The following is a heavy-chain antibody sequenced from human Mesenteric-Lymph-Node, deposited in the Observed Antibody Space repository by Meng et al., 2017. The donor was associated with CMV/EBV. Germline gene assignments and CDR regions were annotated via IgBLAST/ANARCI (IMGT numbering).Heavy chain of an antibody. Sequence: QVQRMQSRAEIGKPGASVMVSCKASGYTFTDFYIHWVRQAPGQGLEWMGRINPNSGVSNSAQNFQGRVTMTRDTSISTAYMELGRLTSDDTAVYYCARDNVNPEGFDPWGQGTLVTVSS. J-gene: IGHJ5*02. D-gene: IGHD2/OR15-2a*01. V-gene: IGHV1-2*06. CDR2: INPNSGVS. CDR3: ARDNVNPEGFDP. CDR1: GYTFTDFY.